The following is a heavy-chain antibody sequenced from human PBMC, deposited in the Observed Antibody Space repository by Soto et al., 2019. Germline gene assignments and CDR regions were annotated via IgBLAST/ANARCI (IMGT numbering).Heavy chain of an antibody. V-gene: IGHV1-3*01. D-gene: IGHD6-19*01. CDR2: INAGNGNT. J-gene: IGHJ5*02. CDR3: ARDLTGGERCLVGGDNWFDP. Sequence: QVQLVQSGAEVKKPGASVKVSCKASGYTFTSYAMHWVRQAPGQRLEWMGWINAGNGNTKYSQKFQGRVTITRDTPASTAYMALSSLRSEDTAVYYCARDLTGGERCLVGGDNWFDPWGQGTLVTVSS. CDR1: GYTFTSYA.